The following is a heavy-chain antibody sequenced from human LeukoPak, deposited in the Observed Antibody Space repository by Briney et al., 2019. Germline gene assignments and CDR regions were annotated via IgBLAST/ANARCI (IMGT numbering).Heavy chain of an antibody. CDR2: VKTRPYGETT. V-gene: IGHV3-49*04. J-gene: IGHJ4*02. D-gene: IGHD2-8*01. CDR3: AKGSLAGYCTSTTCHTTFYIDF. Sequence: GGSLRLSCSASGFAFGDYAVTWVRQAPGKGLQWVGLVKTRPYGETTEYAASVKGRFTISRDDSKSIAYLQMDSLKTEDTARYFCAKGSLAGYCTSTTCHTTFYIDFWGQGTVVAVSS. CDR1: GFAFGDYA.